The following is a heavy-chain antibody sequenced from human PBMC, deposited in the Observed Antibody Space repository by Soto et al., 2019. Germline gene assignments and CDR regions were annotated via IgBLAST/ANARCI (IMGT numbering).Heavy chain of an antibody. J-gene: IGHJ4*02. V-gene: IGHV3-23*01. Sequence: GGSLRLSCAASGFTFSSYAMSWVRQAPGKGLEWVSAISGSGGSTYYADSVKGRFTISRDNSKNTLYLQMNSLRAEDTAVYYCAKVGERYFDWLSLNYFDYWGQGTLVTVSS. CDR2: ISGSGGST. CDR3: AKVGERYFDWLSLNYFDY. D-gene: IGHD3-9*01. CDR1: GFTFSSYA.